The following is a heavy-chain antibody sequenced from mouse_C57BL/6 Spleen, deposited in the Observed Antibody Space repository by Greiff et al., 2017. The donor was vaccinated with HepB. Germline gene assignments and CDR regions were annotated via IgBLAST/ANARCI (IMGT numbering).Heavy chain of an antibody. D-gene: IGHD1-1*01. V-gene: IGHV1-82*01. J-gene: IGHJ3*01. CDR2: IYPGDGET. Sequence: VQLQQSGPELVKPGASVKISCKASGYAFSSSWMNWEKQRPGKGLEWIGRIYPGDGETNYNWKFKGKATLTADKASSTAYMQLSILTSDDSAVYFCAVYYGSMFAYWGQGTLVTVSA. CDR3: AVYYGSMFAY. CDR1: GYAFSSSW.